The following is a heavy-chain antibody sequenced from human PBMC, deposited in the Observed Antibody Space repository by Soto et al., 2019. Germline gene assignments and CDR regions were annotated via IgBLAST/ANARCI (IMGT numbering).Heavy chain of an antibody. CDR2: IYYSGST. CDR1: GGSISSYY. V-gene: IGHV4-59*01. D-gene: IGHD5-12*01. J-gene: IGHJ4*02. CDR3: AREGYNAEFDY. Sequence: QVQLQESGPGLVKPSETLSLTCTVSGGSISSYYWSWIRQPPGKGLEWIGYIYYSGSTNYNPSLKSRVTISVDTSKNQFSLNLSSVPAADTAVYYCAREGYNAEFDYWGQGTLVTVSS.